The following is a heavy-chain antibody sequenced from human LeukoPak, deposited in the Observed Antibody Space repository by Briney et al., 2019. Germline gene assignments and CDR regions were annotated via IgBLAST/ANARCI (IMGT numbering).Heavy chain of an antibody. CDR3: ARGYCSGGTCHTNDF. Sequence: GASVKVSCKASGYTFTTYAMNWVRQAPGQGLEWMGWNNTDTGSPTYAQGFVGRFVFSLDTSVSTAYLQISSLKAEDTAVYFCARGYCSGGTCHTNDFWGQGTLVTVSS. CDR1: GYTFTTYA. V-gene: IGHV7-4-1*02. D-gene: IGHD2-15*01. CDR2: NNTDTGSP. J-gene: IGHJ4*02.